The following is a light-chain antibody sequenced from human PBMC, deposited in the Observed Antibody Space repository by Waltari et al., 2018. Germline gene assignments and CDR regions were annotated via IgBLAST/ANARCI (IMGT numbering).Light chain of an antibody. Sequence: AIRITQSPSSVSASTGDRVTITCRASQGLSSYLAWYQQKPGKAPKLLFYAASALQNGVSSRFSGSGSGTDFTLTISCLQSEDFATYYCQQYYSFPFLFGGGTKVEIK. CDR2: AAS. CDR3: QQYYSFPFL. CDR1: QGLSSY. J-gene: IGKJ4*01. V-gene: IGKV1-8*01.